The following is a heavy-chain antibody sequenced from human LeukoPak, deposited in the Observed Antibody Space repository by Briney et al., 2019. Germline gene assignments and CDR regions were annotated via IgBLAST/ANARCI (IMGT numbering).Heavy chain of an antibody. CDR3: ARGDYGSGSFGY. V-gene: IGHV4-34*01. CDR1: GGSFSGYY. CDR2: INHSGST. D-gene: IGHD3-10*01. Sequence: SETLSLTCAVYGGSFSGYYWSWIRQPPGKGLEWIGEINHSGSTNYNPSLKSRVTISVDTSKNRFSLKLSSVTAADTAVYYCARGDYGSGSFGYWGQGTLVTVSS. J-gene: IGHJ4*02.